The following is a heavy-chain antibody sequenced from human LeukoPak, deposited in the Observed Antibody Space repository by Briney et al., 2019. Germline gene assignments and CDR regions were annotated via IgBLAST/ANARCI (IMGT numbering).Heavy chain of an antibody. Sequence: GGSLRLSCAASGFTVSNNYMTWVRQAPGKGPEWVSVIYSGGSTYYADSVKGRFTISGDNSKNTVYLQMNSLRAEDTAVYYCARRLPTAWGADSWGQGTLVTVSS. V-gene: IGHV3-53*01. CDR2: IYSGGST. CDR3: ARRLPTAWGADS. J-gene: IGHJ4*02. CDR1: GFTVSNNY. D-gene: IGHD7-27*01.